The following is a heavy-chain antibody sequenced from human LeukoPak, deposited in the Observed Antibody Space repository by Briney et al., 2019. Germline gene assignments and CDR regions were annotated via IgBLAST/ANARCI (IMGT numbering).Heavy chain of an antibody. CDR1: GFTFSSYS. V-gene: IGHV3-21*01. Sequence: PGGSLRLSCAASGFTFSSYSMNWVRQAPGKGLEWVSSISSSSSYIYYADSVKGRFTISRDNAKNSLYLQMNSLRAEDTAVYYCASEITMIVEWSKAFDIWGQGTMVTVSS. J-gene: IGHJ3*02. D-gene: IGHD3-22*01. CDR3: ASEITMIVEWSKAFDI. CDR2: ISSSSSYI.